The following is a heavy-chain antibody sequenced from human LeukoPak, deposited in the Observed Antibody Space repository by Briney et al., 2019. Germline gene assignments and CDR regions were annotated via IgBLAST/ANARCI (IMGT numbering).Heavy chain of an antibody. CDR3: AYCSSTSCYAFDY. J-gene: IGHJ4*02. Sequence: SVKVSCKASGGTFSSYAISWVRQAPGQGLEWMGGIIPIFGTANYAQKFQGRVTITADKSTSTAYMELSSLRSEDTAVYYCAYCSSTSCYAFDYWGQGTLVTVSS. CDR2: IIPIFGTA. CDR1: GGTFSSYA. D-gene: IGHD2-2*01. V-gene: IGHV1-69*06.